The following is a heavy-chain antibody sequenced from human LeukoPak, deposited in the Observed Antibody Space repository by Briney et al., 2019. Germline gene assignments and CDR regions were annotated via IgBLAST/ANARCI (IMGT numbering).Heavy chain of an antibody. CDR1: GFTFSSYS. Sequence: PGGSLRLSCAASGFTFSSYSMNWVRQAPGKGLEWVSSISSSSSYIYYAESVKGRFTISRDNAKNSLYLQMNSLRAEDTAVYYCARGPAPDYWGQGTLVTVSS. D-gene: IGHD2-2*01. J-gene: IGHJ4*02. CDR3: ARGPAPDY. V-gene: IGHV3-21*01. CDR2: ISSSSSYI.